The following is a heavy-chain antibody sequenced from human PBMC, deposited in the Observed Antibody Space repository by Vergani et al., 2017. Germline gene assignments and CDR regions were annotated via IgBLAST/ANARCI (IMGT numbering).Heavy chain of an antibody. J-gene: IGHJ6*02. V-gene: IGHV3-7*01. CDR1: GFTFSSYG. CDR3: ARSYCSSTSCYRYYYYYYGMDV. D-gene: IGHD2-2*02. CDR2: IKQDGSEK. Sequence: VQLVESGGGVVQPGGSLRLSCAASGFTFSSYGMHWVRQAPGKGLEWVANIKQDGSEKYYVDSVKGRFTISRDNAKNSLYLQMNSLRAEDTAVYYCARSYCSSTSCYRYYYYYYGMDVWGQGTTVTVSS.